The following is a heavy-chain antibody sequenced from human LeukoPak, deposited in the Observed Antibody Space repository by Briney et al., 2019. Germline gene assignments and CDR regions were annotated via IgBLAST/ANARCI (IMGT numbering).Heavy chain of an antibody. CDR3: ARLVAAPGNFDY. CDR2: IYHSGST. D-gene: IGHD6-13*01. CDR1: GGSISSGGYS. V-gene: IGHV4-30-2*01. Sequence: SQTLSLTCAVSGGSISSGGYSWSWIRQPPGKVLEWIGYIYHSGSTYYNSSLKSRVTISVDRSKNQFSLKLSSVTAADTAVYYCARLVAAPGNFDYWGQGTLVTVSS. J-gene: IGHJ4*02.